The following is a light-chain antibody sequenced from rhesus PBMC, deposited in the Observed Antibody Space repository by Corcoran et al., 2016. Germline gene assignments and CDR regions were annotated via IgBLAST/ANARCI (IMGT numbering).Light chain of an antibody. Sequence: DIQMTQSPSSLSASVGDTVTITCRASQDISSYLNWFQQNPGKAPKLLIYAASSLESGVPSRFSGSGSGTEFTLTISSLQPEDFAAYYCLQHNRYPYSFGQGTKVEIK. CDR3: LQHNRYPYS. V-gene: IGKV1-28*01. CDR2: AAS. CDR1: QDISSY. J-gene: IGKJ2*01.